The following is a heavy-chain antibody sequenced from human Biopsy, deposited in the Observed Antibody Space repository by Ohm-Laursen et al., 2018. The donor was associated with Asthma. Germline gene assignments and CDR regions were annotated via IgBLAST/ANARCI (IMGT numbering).Heavy chain of an antibody. CDR1: GFTFADYG. D-gene: IGHD6-19*01. CDR2: INWNGGST. J-gene: IGHJ4*02. V-gene: IGHV3-20*01. Sequence: SMRLSCAAFGFTFADYGMSWVRQAPGKGLDWVSGINWNGGSTGYADSVKGRFTISRDNAKNSLYLQMNSLRAEDTALYHCGRDMGGFGSGWFPVEFWGQGTLVTVSS. CDR3: GRDMGGFGSGWFPVEF.